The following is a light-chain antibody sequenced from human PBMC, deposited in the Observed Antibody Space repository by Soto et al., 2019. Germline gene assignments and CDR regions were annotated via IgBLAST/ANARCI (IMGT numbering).Light chain of an antibody. CDR3: SSYTTDTIWV. CDR1: GSDVGSYNY. J-gene: IGLJ3*02. V-gene: IGLV2-14*01. Sequence: QSALTQPASVSGSPGQSITLSCIGTGSDVGSYNYVSWYQQRPGKAPKLMIYEVNNRPSGVSDRFSGSKSANTASLTISGLQSEDEATYYWSSYTTDTIWVFGGGTKVTVL. CDR2: EVN.